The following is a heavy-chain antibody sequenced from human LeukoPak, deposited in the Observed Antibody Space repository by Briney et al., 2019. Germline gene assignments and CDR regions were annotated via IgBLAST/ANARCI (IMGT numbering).Heavy chain of an antibody. CDR3: ARAPYYYDSSGYYSYYYYYYMDV. V-gene: IGHV4-34*01. Sequence: SETLSLTCAVYGGSFSGYYWSWIRQPPGKGLEWIGEINHSGSTNYNPSLKSRVTISVDTSKNQFSLKLSSVTAADTAVYYCARAPYYYDSSGYYSYYYYYYMDVWGKGTTVTVSS. CDR1: GGSFSGYY. J-gene: IGHJ6*03. CDR2: INHSGST. D-gene: IGHD3-22*01.